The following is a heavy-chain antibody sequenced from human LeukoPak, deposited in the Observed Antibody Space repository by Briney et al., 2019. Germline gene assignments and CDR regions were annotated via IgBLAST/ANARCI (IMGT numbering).Heavy chain of an antibody. CDR1: GLIFGDYG. Sequence: GSLRLSCTASGLIFGDYGMSWVRQAPGKGLEWVGFIRSKAYGGATEYAASVKGRFTISRDDSKSIAYLQMNSLKTEDTAVYYCASTLIHYYYYMDVWGKGTTVTISS. D-gene: IGHD2-21*01. J-gene: IGHJ6*03. CDR3: ASTLIHYYYYMDV. CDR2: IRSKAYGGAT. V-gene: IGHV3-49*04.